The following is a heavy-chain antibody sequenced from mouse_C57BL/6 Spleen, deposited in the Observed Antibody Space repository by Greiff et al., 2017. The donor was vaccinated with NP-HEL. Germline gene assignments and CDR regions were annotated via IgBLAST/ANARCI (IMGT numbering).Heavy chain of an antibody. V-gene: IGHV5-6-3*01. CDR1: GFTFSSYG. Sequence: EVKLMESGGGLVQPGGSLKLSCAASGFTFSSYGMSWVRQTPDKRLELVATINSNGGSTYYPDSVKGRFTISSDNAKNTLYLQMGSLKSEDTAMYNCARVARTISWGQGTTLTGSS. J-gene: IGHJ2*01. CDR3: ARVARTIS. CDR2: INSNGGST.